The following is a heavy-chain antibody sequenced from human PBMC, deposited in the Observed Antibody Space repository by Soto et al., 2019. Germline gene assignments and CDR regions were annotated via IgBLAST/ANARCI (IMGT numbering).Heavy chain of an antibody. CDR1: GFTFSSYS. V-gene: IGHV3-21*01. CDR3: ARADTAMAVYYFDY. D-gene: IGHD5-18*01. J-gene: IGHJ4*02. Sequence: EVQLVESGRGLVKPGGSLRLSCAASGFTFSSYSMNWVRQAPGKGLEWVSSISSSSSYIYYADSVKGRFTISRDNAKNSLYLQMNSLRAEDTAVYYCARADTAMAVYYFDYWGQGTLVTVSS. CDR2: ISSSSSYI.